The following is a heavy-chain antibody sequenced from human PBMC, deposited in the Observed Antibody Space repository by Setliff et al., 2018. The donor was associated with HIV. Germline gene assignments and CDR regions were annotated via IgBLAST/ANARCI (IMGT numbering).Heavy chain of an antibody. Sequence: SETLSLTCTVSGDSITNDDYYWGWIRQPPGKGLEWIAIIHYNGRTYYDPSLKSRVTIFVDKSKTQFYLKLRSVTASDTAVYYCARYTSKVDWFDPWGQGTLVTVSS. J-gene: IGHJ5*02. CDR1: GDSITNDDYY. CDR2: IHYNGRT. D-gene: IGHD2-2*02. CDR3: ARYTSKVDWFDP. V-gene: IGHV4-39*01.